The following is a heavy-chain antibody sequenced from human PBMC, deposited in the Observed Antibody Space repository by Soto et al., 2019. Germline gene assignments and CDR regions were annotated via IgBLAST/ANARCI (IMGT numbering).Heavy chain of an antibody. V-gene: IGHV3-9*01. J-gene: IGHJ4*02. D-gene: IGHD6-19*01. Sequence: DVQLVESGGGLVQPGRSLRLSCAASGFTFHDYAMHWVRQAPGKGLEWVSGISWNSGSIGYADSVKGRFTISRDNAKNSLYLQISSLRAEDTALYYCAKGGIAVAGPSDYWGQGTLVTV. CDR1: GFTFHDYA. CDR2: ISWNSGSI. CDR3: AKGGIAVAGPSDY.